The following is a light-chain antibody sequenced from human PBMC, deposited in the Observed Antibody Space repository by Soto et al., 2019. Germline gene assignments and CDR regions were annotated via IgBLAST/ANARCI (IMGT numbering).Light chain of an antibody. Sequence: EIVLTQSPGTLSLSPGERATLSCRASQSVSSTYLAWYQQKLGQAPRLLIYDASSRATGIPARFSGGGSGTDFTLTISSLEPEDFAVYYCRQRSNWPITFGQGTRLEIK. J-gene: IGKJ5*01. CDR2: DAS. V-gene: IGKV3D-20*02. CDR1: QSVSSTY. CDR3: RQRSNWPIT.